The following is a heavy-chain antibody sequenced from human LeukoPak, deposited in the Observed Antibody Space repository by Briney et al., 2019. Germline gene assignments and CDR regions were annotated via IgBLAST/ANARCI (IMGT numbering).Heavy chain of an antibody. CDR1: GFTFTDYY. CDR3: AKQDGDHDAFDV. Sequence: GGSLRLSCAASGFTFTDYYMSWIRQAPGKGLEWVSYITNSGTTFYYEDPVKVSFTISRDNAKNSLYLQMNRLRAADASEYYCAKQDGDHDAFDVWGQGTMVTVSS. D-gene: IGHD4-17*01. V-gene: IGHV3-11*04. CDR2: ITNSGTTF. J-gene: IGHJ3*01.